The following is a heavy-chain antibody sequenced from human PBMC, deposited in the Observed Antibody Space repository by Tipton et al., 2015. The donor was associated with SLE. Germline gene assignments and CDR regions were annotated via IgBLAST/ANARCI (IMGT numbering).Heavy chain of an antibody. CDR3: ARESSWDPLFDY. D-gene: IGHD6-13*01. CDR2: IYYSGST. V-gene: IGHV4-59*01. Sequence: TLSLTCTVSGGSISSYYWSWIRQPPGKGLEWIRYIYYSGSTNYNPSLKSRVTISVDTSKDQFSLKLSSVTAADTAVYYCARESSWDPLFDYWGQGTLVTVSS. CDR1: GGSISSYY. J-gene: IGHJ4*02.